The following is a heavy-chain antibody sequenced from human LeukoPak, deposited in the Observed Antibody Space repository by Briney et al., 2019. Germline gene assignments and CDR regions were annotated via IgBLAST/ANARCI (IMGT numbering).Heavy chain of an antibody. CDR3: AREGSGSYSKYFDY. CDR1: GFTFSSYG. D-gene: IGHD1-26*01. CDR2: IWYDGSNK. J-gene: IGHJ4*02. V-gene: IGHV3-33*01. Sequence: GRSLRLSCTASGFTFSSYGMHWVRQAPGKGLEWVAVIWYDGSNKYYADSVKGRFTISRDNSKNTLYLRMDSLRAEDTAVYYCAREGSGSYSKYFDYWGQGTLVTVSS.